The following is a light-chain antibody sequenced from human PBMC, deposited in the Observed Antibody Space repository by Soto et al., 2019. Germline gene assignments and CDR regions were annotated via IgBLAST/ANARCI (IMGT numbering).Light chain of an antibody. CDR3: QQYGRSPPA. CDR1: QSVSSSY. Sequence: EIVLTQSPGTLSLSPGERATLSCRASQSVSSSYLAWYQHKPGQAPRLLIYGASSRATGIPHRFSGSGSGTDFTLTNSRLERESRAVHDCQQYGRSPPAVGQETKRELK. J-gene: IGKJ2*01. CDR2: GAS. V-gene: IGKV3-20*01.